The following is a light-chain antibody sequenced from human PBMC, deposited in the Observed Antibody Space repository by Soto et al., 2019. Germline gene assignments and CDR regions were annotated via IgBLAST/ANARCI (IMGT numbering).Light chain of an antibody. CDR1: QSLAGNY. Sequence: EIVLVQSPGTLSLSPWERATLSCRASQSLAGNYLAWYQQKPGQAPRLLIDGASTRATGTPDRFSGSGSGTDFTLTISRLEPEDFAVYYCQQYGTSPPLTFGGGTKVEMK. J-gene: IGKJ4*01. CDR3: QQYGTSPPLT. CDR2: GAS. V-gene: IGKV3-20*01.